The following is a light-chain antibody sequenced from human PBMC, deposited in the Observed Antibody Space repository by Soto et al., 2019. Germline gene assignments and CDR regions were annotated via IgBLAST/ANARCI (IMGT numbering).Light chain of an antibody. CDR3: CSYAGTYV. J-gene: IGLJ1*01. V-gene: IGLV2-14*01. CDR1: SSDVGGYNY. CDR2: EVS. Sequence: QSALTQPASVSGSLGQSISFSCTGTSSDVGGYNYVSWYQQHPGKAPKLMIYEVSNRPSGISNRFSASRSGNTASLTISGLQTEDEADYHCCSYAGTYVFGSGTKVTVL.